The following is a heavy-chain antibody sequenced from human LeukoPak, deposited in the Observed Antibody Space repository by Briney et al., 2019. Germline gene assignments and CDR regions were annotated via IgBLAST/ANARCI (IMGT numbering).Heavy chain of an antibody. CDR2: ISYDGSNK. CDR1: GFTFSSYA. Sequence: PGGSLRLSCAASGFTFSSYAMHWVRQAPGKGLEWVAVISYDGSNKYYADSVKGRFTISRDNSKNTLYLQMNSLRAEDTAVYYCARATVLGYFDYWGQGTLVTVSS. V-gene: IGHV3-30*01. J-gene: IGHJ4*02. D-gene: IGHD3-3*02. CDR3: ARATVLGYFDY.